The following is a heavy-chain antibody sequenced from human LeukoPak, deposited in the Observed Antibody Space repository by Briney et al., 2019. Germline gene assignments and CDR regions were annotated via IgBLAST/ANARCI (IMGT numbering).Heavy chain of an antibody. D-gene: IGHD5/OR15-5a*01. Sequence: PGGSLRLSCAATGFTFSSHAMSWVRQAPGKGLEWVSAISASGGGTYYADSVKGRFSISRDNSKNTLYLQMSSLRAEDTAVYYWARGVVSTRYFAYGGKGTLATAS. CDR3: ARGVVSTRYFAY. CDR1: GFTFSSHA. J-gene: IGHJ4*02. V-gene: IGHV3-23*01. CDR2: ISASGGGT.